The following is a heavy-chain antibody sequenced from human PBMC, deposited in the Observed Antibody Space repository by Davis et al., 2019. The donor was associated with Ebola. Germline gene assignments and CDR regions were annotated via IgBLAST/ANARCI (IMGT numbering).Heavy chain of an antibody. Sequence: GESLKISCQTSGFNFDIYWIAWVRQMAGKGLEWMGIIYPDDSDTRYSPSFQGQVTISADKSISTAYLQWSSLKASDTAMYYCARRGYYYGMDVWGQGTTVTVSS. V-gene: IGHV5-51*01. CDR1: GFNFDIYW. J-gene: IGHJ6*02. CDR3: ARRGYYYGMDV. CDR2: IYPDDSDT.